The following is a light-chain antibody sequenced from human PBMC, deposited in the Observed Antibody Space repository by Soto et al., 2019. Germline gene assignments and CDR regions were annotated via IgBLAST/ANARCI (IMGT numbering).Light chain of an antibody. CDR3: SSYTSSSTLVV. CDR1: SSDVGGYNY. J-gene: IGLJ2*01. CDR2: EVS. Sequence: QSVLTQPASVSGSPGQSITISWTGTSSDVGGYNYVSWYQQHPGKAPKLMIYEVSNRPSGVSNRFSGSKSGNTASLTISGLQAEDEADYYCSSYTSSSTLVVFGGGTKLTVL. V-gene: IGLV2-14*01.